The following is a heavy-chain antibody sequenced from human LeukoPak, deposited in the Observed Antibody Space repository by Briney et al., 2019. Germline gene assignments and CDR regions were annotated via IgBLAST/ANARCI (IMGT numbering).Heavy chain of an antibody. D-gene: IGHD4-11*01. Sequence: ASVKVSCKASGGTFSSYAISWVRQAPGQGLEWMGGIIPIFGTANYAQKFQGRVTITADESTSTAYMELSSLRSEDTAVYYCARGVGWGTKYGYSNSPFDYWGQGTLVTVSS. CDR3: ARGVGWGTKYGYSNSPFDY. J-gene: IGHJ4*02. CDR2: IIPIFGTA. CDR1: GGTFSSYA. V-gene: IGHV1-69*13.